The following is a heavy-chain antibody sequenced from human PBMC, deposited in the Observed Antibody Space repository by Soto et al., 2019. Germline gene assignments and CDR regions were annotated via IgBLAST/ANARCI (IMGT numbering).Heavy chain of an antibody. CDR1: GFTFSSYG. CDR3: ARDPEVSRGFEYFDY. CDR2: ISNNSSNI. J-gene: IGHJ4*02. Sequence: PGGSLRLSCAASGFTFSSYGMHWVRQAPGKGLEWVSVISNNSSNIYYADSVKGRFTISRDNAKNSLYLQMNSLRAEDTAVYYCARDPEVSRGFEYFDYWGQGTLVTVSS. D-gene: IGHD3-9*01. V-gene: IGHV3-48*01.